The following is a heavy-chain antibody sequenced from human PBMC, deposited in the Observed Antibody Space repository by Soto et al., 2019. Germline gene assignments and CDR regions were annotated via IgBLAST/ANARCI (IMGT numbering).Heavy chain of an antibody. CDR3: ARVPFVGYFDWLDP. Sequence: SETLSLTCSVSGASISSYYWTWIRQPPGGGLEWIGYMHHTQGTNDNPSLRGLVHMSIDTSMNQFSLRLTSVTAADTAVYYCARVPFVGYFDWLDPWGQGTLVTVS. D-gene: IGHD3-9*01. CDR1: GASISSYY. CDR2: MHHTQGT. J-gene: IGHJ5*01. V-gene: IGHV4-59*01.